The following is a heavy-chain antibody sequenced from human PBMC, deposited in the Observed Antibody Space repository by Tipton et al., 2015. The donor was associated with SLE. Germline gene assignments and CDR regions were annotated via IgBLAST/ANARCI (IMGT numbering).Heavy chain of an antibody. D-gene: IGHD7-27*01. CDR2: IYYSGGT. CDR1: GGSISSYY. V-gene: IGHV4-59*08. Sequence: TLSLTCTVSGGSISSYYWSWIRQPPGKGLEWIGYIYYSGGTNYNPSLKSRVTISVDTSKNQFSLKLSSVTAADTAVYNCARGLYLGSANYFDYWGQGTLVTVSS. CDR3: ARGLYLGSANYFDY. J-gene: IGHJ4*02.